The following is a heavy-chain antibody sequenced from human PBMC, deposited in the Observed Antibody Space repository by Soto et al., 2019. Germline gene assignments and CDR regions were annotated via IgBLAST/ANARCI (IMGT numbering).Heavy chain of an antibody. Sequence: QVHLVQSGAEVKKPGASVKVSCKASGSNFSSDFMHWVRQAPGQGLEWMGMITPSGDGTTYAQKFQGRVTMTRDTSTRTVFMDLSSLRSEDTAVYYCATEGAFNNWFDPWGQGTLVTVSS. D-gene: IGHD1-26*01. J-gene: IGHJ5*02. CDR3: ATEGAFNNWFDP. CDR2: ITPSGDGT. V-gene: IGHV1-46*01. CDR1: GSNFSSDF.